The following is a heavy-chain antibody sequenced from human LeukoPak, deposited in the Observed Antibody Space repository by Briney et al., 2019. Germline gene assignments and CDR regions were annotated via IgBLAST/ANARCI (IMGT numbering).Heavy chain of an antibody. Sequence: GGSLRLSCAASGFTVSSNYMSWVRQAPGKGLEWVSVIYSGGSTYYADSVKGRFTISRDNSKNTLYLQMNSLRAEDTAVYYCARDLGYCSSTSCYGGNYWGQGILVTVSS. J-gene: IGHJ4*02. D-gene: IGHD2-2*01. CDR1: GFTVSSNY. V-gene: IGHV3-53*01. CDR2: IYSGGST. CDR3: ARDLGYCSSTSCYGGNY.